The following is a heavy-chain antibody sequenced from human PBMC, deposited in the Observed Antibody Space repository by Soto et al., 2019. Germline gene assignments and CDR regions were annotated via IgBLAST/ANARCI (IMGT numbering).Heavy chain of an antibody. CDR3: ARGEQPYFDY. D-gene: IGHD1-26*01. CDR1: GGFINSYY. V-gene: IGHV4-59*01. CDR2: IYYSGST. J-gene: IGHJ4*02. Sequence: SETLPLTCTVSGGFINSYYWSWIRQSPGKGLEWIGYIYYSGSTNYNPSLKSRVTISVDTSKNQFSLKLSSVTAADTAVYYCARGEQPYFDYWGQGTLVTVS.